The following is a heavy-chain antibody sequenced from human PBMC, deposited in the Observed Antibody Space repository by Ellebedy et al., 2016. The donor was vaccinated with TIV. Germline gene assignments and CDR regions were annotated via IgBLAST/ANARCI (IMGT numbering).Heavy chain of an antibody. CDR3: ARDGYKIAAAGTQWFDP. CDR1: GYSFTSYW. Sequence: GESLKISCKGSGYSFTSYWISWVRQMPGKGLEWMGRIDPSDSYTNYSPSFQGHVTISADKSISTAYLQWSSLKASDTAMYYCARDGYKIAAAGTQWFDPWGQGTLVTVSS. V-gene: IGHV5-10-1*01. CDR2: IDPSDSYT. D-gene: IGHD6-13*01. J-gene: IGHJ5*02.